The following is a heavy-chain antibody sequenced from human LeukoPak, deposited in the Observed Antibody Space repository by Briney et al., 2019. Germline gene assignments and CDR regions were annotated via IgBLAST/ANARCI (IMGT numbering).Heavy chain of an antibody. CDR1: GGSFSGYY. CDR2: INHSGST. V-gene: IGHV4-34*01. CDR3: ARGLGDGNVLRFLEWLSPPYYFDY. Sequence: PSETLSLTCAVYGGSFSGYYWSWIRQPPGKGLEWIGEINHSGSTNYNPSLKSRVTISVDTSKNQFSLKLSSVTAADTAVYYCARGLGDGNVLRFLEWLSPPYYFDYWGQGTLVTVSS. D-gene: IGHD3-3*01. J-gene: IGHJ4*02.